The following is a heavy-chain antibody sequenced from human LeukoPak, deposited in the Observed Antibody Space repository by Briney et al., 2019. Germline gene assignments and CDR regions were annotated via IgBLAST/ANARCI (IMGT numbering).Heavy chain of an antibody. CDR1: GFTFSSYS. D-gene: IGHD2-8*02. Sequence: PGGSLRLSCAASGFTFSSYSMNWVRQAPGRGLEWVSSISSSSSYIYYAGSMKGRFTISRDNAKNSLYLQMNSLRAEDTAVYYCARGTGAFDIWGQGTVVTVSS. V-gene: IGHV3-21*01. CDR2: ISSSSSYI. J-gene: IGHJ3*02. CDR3: ARGTGAFDI.